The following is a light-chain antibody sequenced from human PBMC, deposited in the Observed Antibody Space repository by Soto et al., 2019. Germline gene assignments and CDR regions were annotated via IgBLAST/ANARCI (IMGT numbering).Light chain of an antibody. CDR2: DVI. CDR1: SRDVGGYSL. V-gene: IGLV2-8*01. Sequence: QSALTQPPSASGSLEQSVTISCTGTSRDVGGYSLVSWYQQHPGKAPKLIIYDVIKRPSGVPDRFSGSKSGSTASLTVSGLQTEGEADYFCTSYAGSNNYVIFGGGTKVTVL. J-gene: IGLJ2*01. CDR3: TSYAGSNNYVI.